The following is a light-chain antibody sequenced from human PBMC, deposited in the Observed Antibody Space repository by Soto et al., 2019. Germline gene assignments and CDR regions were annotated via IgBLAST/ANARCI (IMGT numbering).Light chain of an antibody. Sequence: DIQMTQSPSSLSASVGDRVTITCRASQSISSYLNWYQQKPGKAPKLLIYAASSLQSGVPSRFSGSVSGTDFTLTISSLQPEDFATYYCQQSYRTPTFGQGTKLEIK. CDR3: QQSYRTPT. J-gene: IGKJ2*01. CDR2: AAS. CDR1: QSISSY. V-gene: IGKV1-39*01.